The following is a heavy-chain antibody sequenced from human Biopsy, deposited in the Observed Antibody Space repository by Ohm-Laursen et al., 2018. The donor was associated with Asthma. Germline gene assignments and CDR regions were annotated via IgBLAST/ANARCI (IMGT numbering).Heavy chain of an antibody. J-gene: IGHJ4*02. V-gene: IGHV3-30*18. CDR3: AKRRGYSGHDNDY. Sequence: SLRLSCSASGFMFRSFGMHWIRQAPGKGLEWVAVISYDGNHKFYEDSVKGRFTISRDNSKNTLYLQVNSLRTEDTAVYYCAKRRGYSGHDNDYWGQGTLVIVSS. CDR1: GFMFRSFG. D-gene: IGHD5-12*01. CDR2: ISYDGNHK.